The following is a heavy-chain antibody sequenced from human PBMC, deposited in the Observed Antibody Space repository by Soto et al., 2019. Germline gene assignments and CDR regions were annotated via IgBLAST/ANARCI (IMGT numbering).Heavy chain of an antibody. V-gene: IGHV3-48*01. CDR1: GVTFSSYS. D-gene: IGHD2-8*01. Sequence: PGGSLRLSCAASGVTFSSYSMNWVRQAPGKGLEWVSYISSSSSTIYYADSVKGRFTISRDNAKNSLYLQMNSLRAEDTAVYYCARDCGILIDDAFDIWGQGTMVT. CDR2: ISSSSSTI. J-gene: IGHJ3*02. CDR3: ARDCGILIDDAFDI.